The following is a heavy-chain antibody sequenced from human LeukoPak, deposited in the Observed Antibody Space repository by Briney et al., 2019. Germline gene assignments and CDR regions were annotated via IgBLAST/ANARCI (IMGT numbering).Heavy chain of an antibody. D-gene: IGHD6-6*01. J-gene: IGHJ5*02. CDR1: GYTFTSYG. Sequence: ASVKVSCKASGYTFTSYGISWVRQAPGQGLEWMGWISAYNGNTNSAQKLQGRVTMTTDTSTSTAYMELRSLRSDDTAVYYCARGLEYSSSGWFDPWGQGTLVTVSS. CDR3: ARGLEYSSSGWFDP. CDR2: ISAYNGNT. V-gene: IGHV1-18*01.